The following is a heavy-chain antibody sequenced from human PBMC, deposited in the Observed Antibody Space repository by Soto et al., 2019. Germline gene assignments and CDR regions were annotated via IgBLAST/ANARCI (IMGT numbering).Heavy chain of an antibody. CDR3: AKGHGGNSGFDY. V-gene: IGHV3-23*01. D-gene: IGHD2-21*02. J-gene: IGHJ4*02. CDR2: ISGSGGST. CDR1: GFTFSSYA. Sequence: GGSLRLSCAASGFTFSSYAMSWVRQAPEKGLEWVSAISGSGGSTYYADSVKGRFTISRDNSKNTLYLQMNSLRAEDTAVYYCAKGHGGNSGFDYWGQGTLVTVSS.